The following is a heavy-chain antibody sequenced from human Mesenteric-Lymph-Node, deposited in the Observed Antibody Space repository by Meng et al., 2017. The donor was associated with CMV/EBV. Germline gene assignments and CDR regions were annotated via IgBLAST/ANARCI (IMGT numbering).Heavy chain of an antibody. D-gene: IGHD2-8*01. CDR3: ARHRVSVYYYYGMDV. V-gene: IGHV3-21*01. CDR1: GFTFSSYD. CDR2: VNTDSTYI. J-gene: IGHJ6*02. Sequence: GESLKISCAASGFTFSSYDMNWVRQAPGKGLERVSSVNTDSTYIYYADSVKGRFTISRDNAKNSLYLQMNSLGAEDTAIYYCARHRVSVYYYYGMDVWGQGTTVTVS.